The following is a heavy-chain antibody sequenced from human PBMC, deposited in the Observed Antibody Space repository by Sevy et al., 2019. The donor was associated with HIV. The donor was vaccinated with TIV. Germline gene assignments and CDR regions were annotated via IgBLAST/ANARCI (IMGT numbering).Heavy chain of an antibody. CDR1: GFTVSRYA. CDR2: ISGSGGST. V-gene: IGHV3-23*01. Sequence: GGSLRLSCAASGFTVSRYAMSWVRQAPGKGLEWVSAISGSGGSTYYADSVKGRFTISRDNSKNTLYLQMNSLRAEDTAVYYCAKRYNWNDACFDYWGQGTLVTVSS. CDR3: AKRYNWNDACFDY. J-gene: IGHJ4*02. D-gene: IGHD1-20*01.